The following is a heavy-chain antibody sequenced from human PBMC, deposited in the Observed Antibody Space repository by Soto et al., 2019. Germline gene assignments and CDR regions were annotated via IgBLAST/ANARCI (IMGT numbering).Heavy chain of an antibody. Sequence: EVQLLESGGGLVQPGGSLRLSCAASGFTFSSYAMSWVRQAPGKGLEWFSAISGSGGSTYYADSVKGRFTISRDNSKNTLYLQMNSLRAEDTAVYYCAKDLGGGGNSEGDYWGQGTLVTVSS. V-gene: IGHV3-23*01. J-gene: IGHJ4*02. D-gene: IGHD2-21*02. CDR2: ISGSGGST. CDR1: GFTFSSYA. CDR3: AKDLGGGGNSEGDY.